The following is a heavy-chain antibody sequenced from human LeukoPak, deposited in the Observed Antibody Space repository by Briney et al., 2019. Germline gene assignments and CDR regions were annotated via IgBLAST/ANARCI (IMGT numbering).Heavy chain of an antibody. V-gene: IGHV5-51*01. J-gene: IGHJ3*02. CDR2: IYPGDSDT. CDR3: ARRKYCSSTSCFSDAFDI. CDR1: RYSFTSYW. D-gene: IGHD2-2*01. Sequence: GESLKISCKGSRYSFTSYWIGWVRQMPGKGLEWMGIIYPGDSDTRYSPSFQGQVTISADKSISTAYLQWSSLKASDTAMYYCARRKYCSSTSCFSDAFDIWGQGTMVTVSS.